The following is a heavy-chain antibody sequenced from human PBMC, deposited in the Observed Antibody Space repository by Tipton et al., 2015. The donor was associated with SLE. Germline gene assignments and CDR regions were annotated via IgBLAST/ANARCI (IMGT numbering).Heavy chain of an antibody. CDR3: ARHYYYDSSGYYYDAFDI. V-gene: IGHV4-59*08. J-gene: IGHJ3*02. D-gene: IGHD3-22*01. Sequence: TLSLTCTVSGGSISSYYWSWIRQPPGKGLEWIGYIYYSGSPIYNPSLKSRVTISVDTSKNQFSLKLSSVTAADTAVYYCARHYYYDSSGYYYDAFDIWGQGTMVTVSS. CDR2: IYYSGSP. CDR1: GGSISSYY.